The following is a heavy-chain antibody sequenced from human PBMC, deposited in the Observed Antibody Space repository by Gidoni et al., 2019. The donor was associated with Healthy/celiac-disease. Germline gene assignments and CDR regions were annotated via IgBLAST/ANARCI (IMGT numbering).Heavy chain of an antibody. Sequence: QVQLVQSGAEVKKPGASVKVSCTASGYTFTGYYMHWGRQAPGQGLEWMGWTNPNSGGTNYAKKFQGRVTMTRDTSISTAYMELSRLRSDDTAVYYCAKRIAVAGAFGMDVWGQGTTVTVSS. D-gene: IGHD6-19*01. V-gene: IGHV1-2*02. CDR1: GYTFTGYY. J-gene: IGHJ6*02. CDR2: TNPNSGGT. CDR3: AKRIAVAGAFGMDV.